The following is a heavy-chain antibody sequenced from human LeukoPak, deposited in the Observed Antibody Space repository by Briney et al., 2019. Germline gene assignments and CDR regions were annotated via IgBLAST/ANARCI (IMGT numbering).Heavy chain of an antibody. J-gene: IGHJ3*02. D-gene: IGHD2-21*02. CDR3: GRDPNGDYIGAFDM. V-gene: IGHV3-23*01. Sequence: GGSLRLSCAASGFTFSNYAMIWVRQTPGMGLEWVSGIRGSGGGTHYADSVKDRFTISRDNSKNTLYLQMNSLRAEDTAVYYCGRDPNGDYIGAFDMWGQGTVVTVSS. CDR1: GFTFSNYA. CDR2: IRGSGGGT.